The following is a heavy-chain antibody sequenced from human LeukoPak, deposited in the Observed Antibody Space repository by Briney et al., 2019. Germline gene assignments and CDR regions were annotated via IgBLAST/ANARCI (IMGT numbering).Heavy chain of an antibody. J-gene: IGHJ6*03. D-gene: IGHD4-11*01. CDR1: GYTFTSYG. CDR3: ARGGLPIYYYYIDV. V-gene: IGHV1-2*02. Sequence: GASVKVSCKASGYTFTSYGISWVRQAPGQGLEWMGWINTNSGGTNYAQKFQGRVTMTRDTSISTAYMELRGLRSDDTAVYYCARGGLPIYYYYIDVWGKGTTVTVSS. CDR2: INTNSGGT.